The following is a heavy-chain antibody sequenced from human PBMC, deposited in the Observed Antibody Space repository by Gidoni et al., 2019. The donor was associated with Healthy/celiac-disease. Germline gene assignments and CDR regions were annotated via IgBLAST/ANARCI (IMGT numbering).Heavy chain of an antibody. CDR3: ARGNYDFWSGRQEGWFDP. CDR1: GFPFSSYD. J-gene: IGHJ5*02. Sequence: EVQLVASGGGLVQPGGSLRLSCAASGFPFSSYDMHWVRQATGKGLEWVSAIGTAGDTYYPGSVKGRFTISRENAKNSLYLQMNSLRAGDTAVYYCARGNYDFWSGRQEGWFDPWGQGTLVTVSS. V-gene: IGHV3-13*01. D-gene: IGHD3-3*01. CDR2: IGTAGDT.